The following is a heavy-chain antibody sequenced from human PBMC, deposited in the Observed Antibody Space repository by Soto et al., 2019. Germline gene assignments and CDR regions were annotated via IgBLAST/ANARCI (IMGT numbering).Heavy chain of an antibody. D-gene: IGHD2-2*01. V-gene: IGHV1-69*13. CDR3: AATAPTKRYCSSTSCYENWFDP. CDR1: GGTFSSYA. Sequence: SVKVSCKASGGTFSSYAISWVRQAPGQGLEWMGGIIPIFGTANYAQKFQGRVTITADESTSTAYMELSSLRSEDTAVYHCAATAPTKRYCSSTSCYENWFDPWGQGTLVTVSS. CDR2: IIPIFGTA. J-gene: IGHJ5*02.